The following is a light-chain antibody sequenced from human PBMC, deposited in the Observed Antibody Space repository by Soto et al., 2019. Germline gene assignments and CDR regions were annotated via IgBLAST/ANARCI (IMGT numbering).Light chain of an antibody. V-gene: IGKV1-33*01. Sequence: DIQMTQSPSSLSASVGDRVTITCQASQDISNYLNWYQQKPGKAPKLLIYDASNLETGVPSRFSGSGSGTDFTFTISSLQPEGIATYYCQQYDNLPPGTFGGGTKVEIK. J-gene: IGKJ4*01. CDR1: QDISNY. CDR3: QQYDNLPPGT. CDR2: DAS.